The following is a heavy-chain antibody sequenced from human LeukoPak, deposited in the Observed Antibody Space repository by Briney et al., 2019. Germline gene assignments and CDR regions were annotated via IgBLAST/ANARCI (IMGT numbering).Heavy chain of an antibody. Sequence: PSETLSLTCTVSGGSISSSSYSWGWIRQPPGKGLEWIGYIYYSGSTNYNPSLKSRVTISVDTSKNQFSLKLSSVTAADTAVYYCARGDSSGWPERPEKFDYWGQGTLVTVSS. J-gene: IGHJ4*02. D-gene: IGHD6-19*01. V-gene: IGHV4-61*05. CDR1: GGSISSSSYS. CDR3: ARGDSSGWPERPEKFDY. CDR2: IYYSGST.